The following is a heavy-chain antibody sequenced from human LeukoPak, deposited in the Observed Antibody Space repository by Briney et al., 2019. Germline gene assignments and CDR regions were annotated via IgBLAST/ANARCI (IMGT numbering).Heavy chain of an antibody. V-gene: IGHV3-30*18. Sequence: GGSLRLSCAASGFTFTNYGMHWVRQAPGKGLEWVAVISFDGEKKFYADSVKGRFTISRDNSRSTLDLQMNSLRAEDTALYYCAKDPPLYSSGWYNWFDPWGQGTLVTVSS. D-gene: IGHD6-19*01. J-gene: IGHJ5*02. CDR3: AKDPPLYSSGWYNWFDP. CDR2: ISFDGEKK. CDR1: GFTFTNYG.